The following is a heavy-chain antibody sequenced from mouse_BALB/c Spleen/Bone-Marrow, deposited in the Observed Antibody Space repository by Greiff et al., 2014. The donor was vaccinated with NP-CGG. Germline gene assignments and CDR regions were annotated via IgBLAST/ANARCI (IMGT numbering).Heavy chain of an antibody. Sequence: QVQLQQSGAELVRPGVSVKISCKGSGYTFTDYAMHWVKQSHAKSLEWIGVISTYHGDASYNQKFKGKATMTVDKSSSTAYMELARLTSEDSAIYYCARSGRYGAYYAMDYWGQGTSVTVSS. CDR3: ARSGRYGAYYAMDY. V-gene: IGHV1S137*01. CDR2: ISTYHGDA. D-gene: IGHD2-14*01. CDR1: GYTFTDYA. J-gene: IGHJ4*01.